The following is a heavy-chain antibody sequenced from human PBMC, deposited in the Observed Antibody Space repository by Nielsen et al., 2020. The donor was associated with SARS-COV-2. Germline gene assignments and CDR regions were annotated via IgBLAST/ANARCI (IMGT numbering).Heavy chain of an antibody. J-gene: IGHJ4*02. V-gene: IGHV3-23*01. Sequence: GGSLRPSCAASGFTFSRHAMTWVRQAPGKGLEWVSGITGIGGGATYYADSVKGRFTIFRDNSKNTLYLQMDSLRGEDTAMYYCVSYQGSENNYMYWGQGTLVTVSS. CDR1: GFTFSRHA. D-gene: IGHD3-10*01. CDR3: VSYQGSENNYMY. CDR2: ITGIGGGAT.